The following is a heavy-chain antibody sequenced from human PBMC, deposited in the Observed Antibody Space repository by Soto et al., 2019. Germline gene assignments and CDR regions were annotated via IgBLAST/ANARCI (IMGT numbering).Heavy chain of an antibody. V-gene: IGHV3-23*01. D-gene: IGHD3-3*01. CDR2: ISGSGGST. Sequence: GGSLRLSCAASGFTFSSYAMSWVRQAPGKGLEWVSAISGSGGSTYYADSVKGRFTISRDNSKNTLYLQMNSLRAEDTAVYYCAKDGSYYDFWSAYDYWGQGTLVTVSS. CDR1: GFTFSSYA. J-gene: IGHJ4*02. CDR3: AKDGSYYDFWSAYDY.